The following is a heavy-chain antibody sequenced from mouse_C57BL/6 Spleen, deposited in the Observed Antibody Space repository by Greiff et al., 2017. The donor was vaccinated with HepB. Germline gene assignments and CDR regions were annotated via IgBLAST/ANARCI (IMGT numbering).Heavy chain of an antibody. CDR3: ARGSYIGY. CDR1: GYAFTNYL. J-gene: IGHJ2*01. CDR2: INPGSGGT. Sequence: QVQLQQSGAELVRPGTSVKVSCKASGYAFTNYLIEWVKQRPGQGLEWIGVINPGSGGTNYNEKFKGKATLTADKSSSTAYMQLSSLTSEDSAVYFCARGSYIGYWGQGTTLTVSS. V-gene: IGHV1-54*01.